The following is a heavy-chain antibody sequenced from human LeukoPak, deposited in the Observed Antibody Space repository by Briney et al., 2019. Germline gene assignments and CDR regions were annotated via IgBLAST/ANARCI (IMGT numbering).Heavy chain of an antibody. D-gene: IGHD5-12*01. CDR1: GYTFTSYG. CDR3: ARVRGVGLNYYYYYGMDV. J-gene: IGHJ6*02. Sequence: GASVKVSCKASGYTFTSYGISWVRQPPGQGPEWMGWISAYNGNTNYAQKLQGRVTMTTDTSTSTAYMELRSLRSDDTAVYYCARVRGVGLNYYYYYGMDVWGQGTTVTVSS. V-gene: IGHV1-18*01. CDR2: ISAYNGNT.